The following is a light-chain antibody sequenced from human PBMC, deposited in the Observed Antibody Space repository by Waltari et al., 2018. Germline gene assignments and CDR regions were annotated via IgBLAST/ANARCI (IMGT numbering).Light chain of an antibody. CDR3: QHYLRLPVT. V-gene: IGKV3-20*01. CDR2: GAS. J-gene: IGKJ1*01. Sequence: EIVLTQSPGTLSLSLGERATVSCRASQGVSRALAWYLQKPGQAPRLLIYGASTRATGIPDRFSGSGSGTDFSLTISRLEPDDFAVYYCQHYLRLPVTFGQGTTVEI. CDR1: QGVSRA.